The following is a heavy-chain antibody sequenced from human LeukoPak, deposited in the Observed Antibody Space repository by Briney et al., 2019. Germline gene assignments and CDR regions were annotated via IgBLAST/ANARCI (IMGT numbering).Heavy chain of an antibody. CDR3: ARDLAYYDSSGSVDY. Sequence: GRALRLSCAASGFTFSSYGMHWVRQAPGKGLEWVAVIWYDGSNKYYADSVKGRFTISRDNSKNTLYLQMNSLRAEDTAVYYCARDLAYYDSSGSVDYWGQGTLVTVSS. D-gene: IGHD3-22*01. V-gene: IGHV3-33*01. CDR2: IWYDGSNK. J-gene: IGHJ4*02. CDR1: GFTFSSYG.